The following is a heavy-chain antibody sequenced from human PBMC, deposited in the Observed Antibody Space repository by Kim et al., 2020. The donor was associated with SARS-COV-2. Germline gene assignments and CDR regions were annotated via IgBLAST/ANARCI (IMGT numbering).Heavy chain of an antibody. CDR3: ANSSAFFWFGEGFNAFD. Sequence: GGSLRLSCRASGFTFNNYAMHWVRQAPGKGLEWVAVISYDGSIKYYADSLKGQFTVSRDSSHNTLYLQMRSLRPEDTALYYCANSSAFFWFGEGFNAFD. J-gene: IGHJ3*01. D-gene: IGHD3-10*01. V-gene: IGHV3-30*18. CDR1: GFTFNNYA. CDR2: ISYDGSIK.